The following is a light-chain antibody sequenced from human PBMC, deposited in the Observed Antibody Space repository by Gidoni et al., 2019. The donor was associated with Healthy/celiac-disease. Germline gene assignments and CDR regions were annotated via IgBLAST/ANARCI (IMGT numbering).Light chain of an antibody. CDR3: QQYDNLPLT. CDR2: DAS. V-gene: IGKV1-33*01. J-gene: IGKJ4*01. Sequence: DIQITPSPSSLSASVGDRVTITCQSSQDIINYLNWYQQKPGKAHKLLIYDASNLETGVPSRFSGSGSGTDFTFTISSLQPEDIATYYCQQYDNLPLTFGGGTKVEIK. CDR1: QDIINY.